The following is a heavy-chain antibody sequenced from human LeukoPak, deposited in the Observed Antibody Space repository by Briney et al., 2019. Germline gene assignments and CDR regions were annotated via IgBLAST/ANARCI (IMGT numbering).Heavy chain of an antibody. Sequence: PGGSLRLSGAASGFTFSSYEMNWVRQAPGKGLEWVSYISSSGSTIYYADSVKGRFTISRDNAKNSLYLQMNSLRAEDTAVYYCARGIVGATDDAFDIWGQGTMVTVSS. CDR1: GFTFSSYE. CDR2: ISSSGSTI. CDR3: ARGIVGATDDAFDI. V-gene: IGHV3-48*03. J-gene: IGHJ3*02. D-gene: IGHD1-26*01.